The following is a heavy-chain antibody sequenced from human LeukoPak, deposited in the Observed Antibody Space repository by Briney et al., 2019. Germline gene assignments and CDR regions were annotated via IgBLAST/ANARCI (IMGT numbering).Heavy chain of an antibody. J-gene: IGHJ4*02. CDR2: IRYDGSNK. Sequence: GGSLRLSCAASGFTFSTYWMHWVRQAPGKGLEWVAFIRYDGSNKYYADSVKGRFTISRDNSKNTLYLQMNSLRAEDTAVYYCAKRDVVVPAAIHYWGQGTLVTVSS. D-gene: IGHD2-2*01. V-gene: IGHV3-30*02. CDR1: GFTFSTYW. CDR3: AKRDVVVPAAIHY.